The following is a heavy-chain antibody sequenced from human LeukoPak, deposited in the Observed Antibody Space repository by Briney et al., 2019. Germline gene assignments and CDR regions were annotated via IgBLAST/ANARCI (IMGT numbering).Heavy chain of an antibody. CDR2: IYRSGST. CDR1: DVSISNNGRY. J-gene: IGHJ6*03. V-gene: IGHV4-39*07. Sequence: SETLSLTCSVSDVSISNNGRYWAWIRQSPGKGLEWIGSIYRSGSTNYNPSLKSRVTISVDTSKNQFSLKVNSVTAADTAVYYCARGDCSSTICYSPMDVWGKGTTVTVSS. CDR3: ARGDCSSTICYSPMDV. D-gene: IGHD2-2*01.